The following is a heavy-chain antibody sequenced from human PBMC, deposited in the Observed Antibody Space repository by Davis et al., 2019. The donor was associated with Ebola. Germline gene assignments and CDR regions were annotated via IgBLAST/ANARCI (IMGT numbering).Heavy chain of an antibody. V-gene: IGHV3-7*01. CDR3: ASLIAARTSYYFDY. CDR2: IKQDGSEK. J-gene: IGHJ4*02. D-gene: IGHD6-6*01. Sequence: PGGSLRLSCAASGFTFSSYWMSWVRQAPGKGLEWVANIKQDGSEKYYVDSVKGRFTISRDNAKNSLYLQMNSLRAEDTAVYYCASLIAARTSYYFDYWGQGTLVTVSS. CDR1: GFTFSSYW.